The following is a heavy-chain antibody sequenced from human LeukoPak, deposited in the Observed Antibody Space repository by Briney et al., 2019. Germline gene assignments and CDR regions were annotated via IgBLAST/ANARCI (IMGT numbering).Heavy chain of an antibody. V-gene: IGHV1-69*05. CDR1: GGTFSSYA. CDR3: ASPKVVPAALDAFDI. J-gene: IGHJ3*02. Sequence: ASVKISCKASGGTFSSYAISWVRQAPGQGLEWMGGIIPIFGTANYAQKFQGRVTITTDESTSTAYVELSSLRSEDTAVYYCASPKVVPAALDAFDIWGQGTMVTVSS. CDR2: IIPIFGTA. D-gene: IGHD2-2*01.